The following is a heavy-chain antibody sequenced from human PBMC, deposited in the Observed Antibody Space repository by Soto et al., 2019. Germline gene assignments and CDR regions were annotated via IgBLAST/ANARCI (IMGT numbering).Heavy chain of an antibody. D-gene: IGHD4-17*01. V-gene: IGHV4-4*02. J-gene: IGHJ4*02. CDR2: IYHSGST. CDR3: ARDGPPNYGGNTRFYYFDY. Sequence: SETLSLTCAVSGGSISSSNWWSWVRQPPGKGLEWIGEIYHSGSTNYNPSLKSRVTISVDKSKNQFSLKLSSVTAADTAVYYCARDGPPNYGGNTRFYYFDYWGQGTLVTVS. CDR1: GGSISSSNW.